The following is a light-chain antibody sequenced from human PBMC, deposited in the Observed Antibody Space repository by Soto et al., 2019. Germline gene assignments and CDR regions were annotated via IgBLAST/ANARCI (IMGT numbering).Light chain of an antibody. CDR2: AAS. CDR3: QQSYSTWT. Sequence: DSQMTQSPSSLSASVGDRVTITCRASQSISSYLNWYQQKPGKAPKLLIYAASSLQGGVPSRFSGSGSGTDFALTISSLQPEDFATYYCQQSYSTWTFGQGTKVDIK. J-gene: IGKJ1*01. V-gene: IGKV1-39*01. CDR1: QSISSY.